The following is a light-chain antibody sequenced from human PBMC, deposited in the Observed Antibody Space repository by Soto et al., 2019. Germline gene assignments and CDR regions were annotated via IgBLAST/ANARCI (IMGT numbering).Light chain of an antibody. CDR1: QGISNW. J-gene: IGKJ4*02. Sequence: DIQMTQSPSSVSASVGDRVSITCRASQGISNWLAWYQQKPGRAPKLLIYTGSSLQSGVPSRFSGTGPGTGFTHTISSLQPEDVATYYCQQANSSPLTCGRGPGVEIK. CDR2: TGS. V-gene: IGKV1-12*01. CDR3: QQANSSPLT.